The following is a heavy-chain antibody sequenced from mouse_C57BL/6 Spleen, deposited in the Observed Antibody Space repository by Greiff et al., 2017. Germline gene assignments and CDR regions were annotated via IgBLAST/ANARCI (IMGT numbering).Heavy chain of an antibody. CDR2: IHPNSGST. CDR1: GYTFTSYW. CDR3: AQGVYDYDWYFDV. J-gene: IGHJ1*03. Sequence: QVQLQQPGAELVKPGASVKLSCKASGYTFTSYWMHWVKQRPRQGLEWIGMIHPNSGSTNYNEKFKSKATLTVDKSSSTAYMQLSSLTSEDSAVYYCAQGVYDYDWYFDVWGTGTTVTVSS. D-gene: IGHD2-4*01. V-gene: IGHV1-64*01.